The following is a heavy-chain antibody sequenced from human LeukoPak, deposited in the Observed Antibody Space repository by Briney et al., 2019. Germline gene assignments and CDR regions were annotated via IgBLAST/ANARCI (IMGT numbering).Heavy chain of an antibody. Sequence: GGSLRLSCAASGFTFSSYEMNWVRQAPGKRLEWVSYISSSGSTIYYADSVKGRFTISRDNAKNSLYLQMNSLRAEDTAVYYCARGRYCYDSSGYYFRYWGQGTLVTVSS. V-gene: IGHV3-48*03. CDR1: GFTFSSYE. CDR2: ISSSGSTI. CDR3: ARGRYCYDSSGYYFRY. J-gene: IGHJ4*02. D-gene: IGHD3-22*01.